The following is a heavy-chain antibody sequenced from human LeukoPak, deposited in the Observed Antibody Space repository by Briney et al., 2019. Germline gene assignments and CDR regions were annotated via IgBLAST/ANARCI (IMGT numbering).Heavy chain of an antibody. CDR1: GYTFTSYG. Sequence: ASVKVSCKASGYTFTSYGISWVRQAPGQGLEWMGWISAYNGNTNYAQKLQGRVTMTTDTSTSTAYMELRSLRSDDTAVYYCASDIVATISPGTWGQGTLVTVSS. D-gene: IGHD5-12*01. CDR2: ISAYNGNT. J-gene: IGHJ4*02. V-gene: IGHV1-18*01. CDR3: ASDIVATISPGT.